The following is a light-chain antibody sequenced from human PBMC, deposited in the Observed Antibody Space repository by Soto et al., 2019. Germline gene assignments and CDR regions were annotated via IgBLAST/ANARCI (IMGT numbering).Light chain of an antibody. V-gene: IGLV3-21*04. CDR1: NIGSKS. CDR2: YDS. CDR3: QVWYSSRNWV. J-gene: IGLJ3*02. Sequence: SYELTQPPSVSVAPGKTARITCGGNNIGSKSVHWYQQKPGQAPVLVIYYDSDRPSGIPERFSGSNSGNTATLTISRVEAGDEADYYCQVWYSSRNWVFGGGTKLTVL.